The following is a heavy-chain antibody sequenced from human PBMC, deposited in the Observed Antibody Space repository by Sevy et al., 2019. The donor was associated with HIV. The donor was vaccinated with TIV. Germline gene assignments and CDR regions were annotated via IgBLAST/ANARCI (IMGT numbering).Heavy chain of an antibody. CDR1: GDSISSYY. J-gene: IGHJ4*02. V-gene: IGHV4-59*01. Sequence: TLSLTCTVSGDSISSYYWSWIRQPPGKGLEWIGYIYYSGSTNYNPSLKSRVTISVDTSKNQFSLKLSSVTAADTAVYYCARVGRQQLVFDYWGQGTLVTVSS. CDR2: IYYSGST. CDR3: ARVGRQQLVFDY. D-gene: IGHD6-13*01.